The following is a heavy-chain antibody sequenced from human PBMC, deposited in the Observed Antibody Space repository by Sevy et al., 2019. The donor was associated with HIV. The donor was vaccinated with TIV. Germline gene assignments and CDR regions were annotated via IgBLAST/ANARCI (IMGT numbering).Heavy chain of an antibody. CDR1: GGSISSYY. V-gene: IGHV4-4*07. CDR3: ARSSTGGGYYDSSGYYYVDY. CDR2: IYTSGST. D-gene: IGHD3-22*01. J-gene: IGHJ4*02. Sequence: SETLSLTCTVSGGSISSYYWSWIRQPAGKGLEWIGRIYTSGSTNYNPSLKTRVTMSVDTSKNQFSLKLSSVTAADTAVYYCARSSTGGGYYDSSGYYYVDYWGQGTLVTVSS.